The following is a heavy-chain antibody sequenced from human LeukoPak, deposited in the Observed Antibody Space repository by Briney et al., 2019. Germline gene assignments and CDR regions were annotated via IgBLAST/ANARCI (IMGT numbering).Heavy chain of an antibody. V-gene: IGHV4-59*11. Sequence: PSETLSLTCTVSGVSINSHYWSWIRQPPGKGLEWIGFIYDSGSANCKSSLKSRVTMTVDTSKNQFSLKLNSVTAADTAVYYCARVLQNYYHMDVWGKGTTVTVSS. CDR1: GVSINSHY. CDR2: IYDSGSA. CDR3: ARVLQNYYHMDV. D-gene: IGHD3-3*01. J-gene: IGHJ6*03.